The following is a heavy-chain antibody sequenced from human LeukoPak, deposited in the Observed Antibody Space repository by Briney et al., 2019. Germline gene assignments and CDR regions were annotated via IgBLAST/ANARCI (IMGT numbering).Heavy chain of an antibody. J-gene: IGHJ6*02. Sequence: GGSLRLSCAGSGFTFSSYAMSWVRQAPGKGLQWVSYISSSGSTIYYADSVKGRFTISRDNAKNSLYLQMNSQRAEVTAVYYCASIGSLVYYYYGMDVWGQGTTVTVSS. D-gene: IGHD3-10*01. V-gene: IGHV3-48*03. CDR1: GFTFSSYA. CDR2: ISSSGSTI. CDR3: ASIGSLVYYYYGMDV.